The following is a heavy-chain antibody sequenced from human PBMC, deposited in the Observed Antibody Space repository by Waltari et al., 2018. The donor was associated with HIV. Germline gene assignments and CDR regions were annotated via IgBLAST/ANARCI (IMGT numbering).Heavy chain of an antibody. V-gene: IGHV1-2*06. CDR1: GDSSTPYF. CDR2: INPDSGNT. D-gene: IGHD2-15*01. Sequence: QTLLLQSASHVKTPVPSVTLSCTLSGDSSTPYFLFCLSPAPGQGFEWLARINPDSGNTTYSQTFQTRVTMTRDTASASTYMELTRLTSADTAMYFCARGEDISLTHLPPGFRLEFWGHGTLVTVSS. CDR3: ARGEDISLTHLPPGFRLEF. J-gene: IGHJ4*01.